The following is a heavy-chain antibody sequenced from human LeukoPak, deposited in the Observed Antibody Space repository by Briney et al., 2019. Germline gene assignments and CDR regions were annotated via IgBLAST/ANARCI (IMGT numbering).Heavy chain of an antibody. CDR2: IIPILGIA. V-gene: IGHV1-69*04. D-gene: IGHD3-22*01. J-gene: IGHJ4*02. CDR3: ARDPDYYDSSGYYWFDY. Sequence: SVKVSCKASGGTFSSYAISWVRQAPRQGLEWMGRIIPILGIANYAQKLQGRVTINADKSTSTAYMELSSLRSEDTAVYYCARDPDYYDSSGYYWFDYWGQGTLVTVSS. CDR1: GGTFSSYA.